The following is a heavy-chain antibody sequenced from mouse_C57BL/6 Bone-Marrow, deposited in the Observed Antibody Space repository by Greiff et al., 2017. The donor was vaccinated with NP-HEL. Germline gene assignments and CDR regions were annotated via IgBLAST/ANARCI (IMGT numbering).Heavy chain of an antibody. CDR1: GFTFSSYG. J-gene: IGHJ1*03. CDR2: ISSGGSYT. CDR3: ARQGLLRSFWYFDV. D-gene: IGHD1-1*01. V-gene: IGHV5-6*01. Sequence: EVKLVESGGDLVKPGGSLKLSCAASGFTFSSYGMSWVRQTPDKRLEWVATISSGGSYTYYPDSVKGRFTISRDNAKNTLYLQMSSLKSEDTAMYYCARQGLLRSFWYFDVWGTGTTVTVSS.